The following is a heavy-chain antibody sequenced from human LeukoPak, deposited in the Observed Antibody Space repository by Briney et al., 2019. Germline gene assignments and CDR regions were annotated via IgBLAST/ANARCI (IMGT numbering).Heavy chain of an antibody. CDR3: VREASMATIVNWFDP. CDR1: GFTFSTYA. V-gene: IGHV3-64D*06. J-gene: IGHJ5*02. D-gene: IGHD5-24*01. CDR2: ISTNGGST. Sequence: PGGSLGLSCSGPGFTFSTYAMHWVRQAPGKGLEYVSGISTNGGSTYYADSVKGRFTISRDNSMNTLYLQMSSLRAEDTAVYYCVREASMATIVNWFDPWGQGTLVTVSS.